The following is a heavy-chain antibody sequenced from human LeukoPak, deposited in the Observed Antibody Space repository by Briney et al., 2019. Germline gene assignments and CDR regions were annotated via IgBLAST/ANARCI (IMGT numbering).Heavy chain of an antibody. CDR2: IWFDGSNR. V-gene: IGHV3-33*01. D-gene: IGHD3/OR15-3a*01. CDR3: ARCPRGLDNTYSYYYMDV. CDR1: GFTFGNYG. J-gene: IGHJ6*03. Sequence: GGSLRLSCEASGFTFGNYGIHWVRQAPGRGLEWVALIWFDGSNRYYEASVKGRFTVSRDDSKNTVYLEMKSLRVEDTALYYCARCPRGLDNTYSYYYMDVWGKGTAVTVSS.